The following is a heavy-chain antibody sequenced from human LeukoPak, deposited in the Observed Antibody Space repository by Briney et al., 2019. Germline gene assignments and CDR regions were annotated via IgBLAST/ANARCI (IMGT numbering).Heavy chain of an antibody. D-gene: IGHD3-10*01. J-gene: IGHJ4*02. V-gene: IGHV3-23*01. CDR2: ISGSGGST. CDR1: GFTFSTYA. Sequence: PGGSLRLSCAASGFTFSTYAMSWVRQAPGKGLVWVSGISGSGGSTFYTDSVKGRFTISRDNSKNTLYLQMNSLRAEDTAVYYCAKINYGSGSYSFDYWGQGTLVTVSS. CDR3: AKINYGSGSYSFDY.